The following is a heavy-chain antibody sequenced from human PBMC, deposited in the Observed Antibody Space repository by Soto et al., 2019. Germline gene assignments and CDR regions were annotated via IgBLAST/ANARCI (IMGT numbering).Heavy chain of an antibody. CDR3: ARAGTPGLWSLGHDAFDI. D-gene: IGHD5-18*01. CDR1: GGSVSSGSYY. J-gene: IGHJ3*02. Sequence: QVQLQASGPGLVKPSETLSLTCTVSGGSVSSGSYYWSWIRQPPGQGLGWNGYIYYSGSTNYNPSIKSRVTISVDTFKNPFSLKLSSVHAADTAVYYCARAGTPGLWSLGHDAFDIWGQGTMVTVSS. V-gene: IGHV4-61*01. CDR2: IYYSGST.